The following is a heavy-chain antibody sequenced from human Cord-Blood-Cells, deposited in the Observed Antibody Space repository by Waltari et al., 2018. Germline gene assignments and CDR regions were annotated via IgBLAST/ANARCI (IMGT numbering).Heavy chain of an antibody. CDR3: ARKTGDWYFDL. V-gene: IGHV3-7*01. J-gene: IGHJ2*01. CDR1: GFTFSSYW. Sequence: EVQLVESGGGLVQPGGSLRLSCAASGFTFSSYWMSWVRQAPGKGLEWMANIKQDGSEKYYVDSVKGRFTIARDNAKNSLYLQMNSLRAEDTAVYYCARKTGDWYFDLWGRGTLVTVSS. CDR2: IKQDGSEK. D-gene: IGHD7-27*01.